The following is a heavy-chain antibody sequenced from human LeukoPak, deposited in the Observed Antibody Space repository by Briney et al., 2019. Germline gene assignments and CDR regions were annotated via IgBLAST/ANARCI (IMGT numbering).Heavy chain of an antibody. J-gene: IGHJ3*02. V-gene: IGHV4-59*01. CDR2: IYSSGST. CDR3: ARTAYYYDSSGYPDAFDI. Sequence: SSETLSLTCTVSGGSLSDYYWTWIRQPPGKGLEWIGYIYSSGSTNYNPSLKSRLTMSVDMAKSQFSLRLSSVTAADTAMYYCARTAYYYDSSGYPDAFDIWGQGTMVTVSS. D-gene: IGHD3-22*01. CDR1: GGSLSDYY.